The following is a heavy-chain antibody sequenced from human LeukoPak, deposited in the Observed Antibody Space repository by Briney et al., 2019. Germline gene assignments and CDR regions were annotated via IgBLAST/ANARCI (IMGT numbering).Heavy chain of an antibody. CDR3: ASLRTGSEFDY. CDR2: IYYSGST. D-gene: IGHD2-8*02. Sequence: SETLSLTCTVSGGSISSYYWSWIRQPPGKGLEWIGYIYYSGSTNCNPSLKSRVTISVDTSKNQFSLKLSSVTAADTAVYYCASLRTGSEFDYWGQGTLVTVSS. V-gene: IGHV4-59*08. J-gene: IGHJ4*02. CDR1: GGSISSYY.